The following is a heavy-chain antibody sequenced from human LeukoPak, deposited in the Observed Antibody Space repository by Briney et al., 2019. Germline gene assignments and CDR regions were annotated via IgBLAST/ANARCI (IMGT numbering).Heavy chain of an antibody. Sequence: ASVKVSCKASGYTLSTYTMHWLRQAPGQGPEWMGCIYAGSGNVKYSQNFQARVTITRDTSANTAYLELSSLRSEDTAVYYCAREVAIWGQGTLVTVSS. J-gene: IGHJ4*02. CDR2: IYAGSGNV. V-gene: IGHV1-3*01. D-gene: IGHD2-15*01. CDR1: GYTLSTYT. CDR3: AREVAI.